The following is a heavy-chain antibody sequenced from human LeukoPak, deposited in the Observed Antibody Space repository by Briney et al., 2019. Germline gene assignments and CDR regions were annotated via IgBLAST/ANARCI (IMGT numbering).Heavy chain of an antibody. CDR1: GYTFTGYY. CDR3: ARFYYDILTGYYYFDY. D-gene: IGHD3-9*01. CDR2: INPNSGGT. V-gene: IGHV1-2*02. Sequence: SVKVSCKASGYTFTGYYMHWVRQAPGQGLEWMGWINPNSGGTNYAQKFQGRVTMTRDTSISTAYMELSRLRSDDTAVYYSARFYYDILTGYYYFDYWGQGTLVTVSS. J-gene: IGHJ4*02.